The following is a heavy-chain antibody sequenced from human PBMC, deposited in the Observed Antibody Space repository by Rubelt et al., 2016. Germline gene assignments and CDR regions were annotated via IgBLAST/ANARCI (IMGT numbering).Heavy chain of an antibody. D-gene: IGHD3-16*01. CDR1: GYTFTGYY. CDR2: INPNSGGT. Sequence: QVQLVQSGAEVKKPGASVKVSCKASGYTFTGYYMHWVRQAPGQGLEWMGRINPNSGGTNDARKVQGRVTMTRDTSISTAYMELSRLRSDDTAVYYCAREGDYYYGMDVWGQGTTVTVSS. J-gene: IGHJ6*02. CDR3: AREGDYYYGMDV. V-gene: IGHV1-2*06.